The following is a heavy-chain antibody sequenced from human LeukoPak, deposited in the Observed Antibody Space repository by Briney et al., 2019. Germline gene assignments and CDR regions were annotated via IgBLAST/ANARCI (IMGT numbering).Heavy chain of an antibody. J-gene: IGHJ6*02. CDR2: ISAYNGNT. Sequence: ASVKVSCKASGYSFVGYGITWVRQAPGQGLEWMGWISAYNGNTNYAQKFQDRVTMTKDTSTSTAYMELRSLRSDDTAVYYCARDGNESGSGNFYSNGMDVWGQGTTVTVSS. CDR1: GYSFVGYG. CDR3: ARDGNESGSGNFYSNGMDV. D-gene: IGHD3-10*01. V-gene: IGHV1-18*01.